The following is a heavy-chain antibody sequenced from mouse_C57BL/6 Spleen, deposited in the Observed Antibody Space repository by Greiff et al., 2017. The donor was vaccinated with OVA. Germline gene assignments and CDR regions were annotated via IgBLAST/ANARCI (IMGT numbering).Heavy chain of an antibody. D-gene: IGHD4-1*01. CDR2: ISSGGDYI. J-gene: IGHJ3*01. CDR1: GFTFSSYA. V-gene: IGHV5-9-1*02. Sequence: EVMLVESGEGLVKPGGSLKLSCAASGFTFSSYAMSWVRQTPEKRLEWVAYISSGGDYIYYADTVKGRFTISRDNARNTLYLQMSSLKSEDTAMYYCTRAGNWDGCAYWGQGTLVTVSA. CDR3: TRAGNWDGCAY.